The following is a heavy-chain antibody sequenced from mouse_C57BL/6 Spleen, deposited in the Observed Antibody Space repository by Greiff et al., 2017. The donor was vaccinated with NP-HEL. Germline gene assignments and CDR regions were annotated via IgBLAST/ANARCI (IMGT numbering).Heavy chain of an antibody. CDR1: GYTFTSYG. CDR3: ARGEDY. CDR2: IYIGNGYT. V-gene: IGHV1-58*01. Sequence: VQLQQSGAELVRPGSSVKMSCKTSGYTFTSYGINWVKQRPGQGLEWIGYIYIGNGYTEYNAKFKGKATLTSDTSSSTAYMQLSSLTSEDSAIYFCARGEDYWGQGTSVTVSS. J-gene: IGHJ4*01.